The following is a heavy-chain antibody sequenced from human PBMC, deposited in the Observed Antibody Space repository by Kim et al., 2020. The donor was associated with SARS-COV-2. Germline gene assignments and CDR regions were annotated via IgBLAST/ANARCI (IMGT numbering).Heavy chain of an antibody. V-gene: IGHV1-8*01. CDR3: ARDLTIAALY. Sequence: NTGSAQKFQGRVTMTRHTSISTAYMELSSLRSEDTAVYYCARDLTIAALYWGQGTLVTVSS. D-gene: IGHD6-13*01. CDR2: NT. J-gene: IGHJ4*02.